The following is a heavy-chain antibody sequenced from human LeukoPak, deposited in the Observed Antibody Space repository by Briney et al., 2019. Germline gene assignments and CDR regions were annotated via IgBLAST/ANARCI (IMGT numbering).Heavy chain of an antibody. J-gene: IGHJ6*02. Sequence: SETLSLTCTVSGGSVSSGSYYWSWIRQPPGKGLEWIGYIYYSGSTNYNPSLKSRVTISVDTSKNQFSLKLSSVTAADTAVYYCARVEVLRFLGWLDGPQYYGMDVWGQGTTVTVSS. CDR1: GGSVSSGSYY. D-gene: IGHD3-3*01. V-gene: IGHV4-61*01. CDR2: IYYSGST. CDR3: ARVEVLRFLGWLDGPQYYGMDV.